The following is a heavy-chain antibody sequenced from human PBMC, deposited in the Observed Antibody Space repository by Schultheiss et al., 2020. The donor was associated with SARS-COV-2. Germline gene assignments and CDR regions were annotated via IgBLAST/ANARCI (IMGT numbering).Heavy chain of an antibody. V-gene: IGHV4-34*01. CDR3: ARTYYDFWSSYANMNV. D-gene: IGHD3-3*01. CDR1: GGSFSGYY. J-gene: IGHJ6*03. Sequence: SETLSLTCAVYGGSFSGYYWGWIRQPPGKGLEWIGSIYYSGSTYYNPSLKSRVTISVDTSKNQFSLKLSSVTAADTAVYYCARTYYDFWSSYANMNVWGKGTTVTVSS. CDR2: IYYSGST.